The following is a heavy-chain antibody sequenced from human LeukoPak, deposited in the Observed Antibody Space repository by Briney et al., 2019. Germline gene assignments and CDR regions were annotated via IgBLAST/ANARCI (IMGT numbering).Heavy chain of an antibody. CDR3: ATSPFYDSSGYYPDAFDI. CDR1: GASISSCSCY. J-gene: IGHJ3*02. CDR2: INHSGST. Sequence: SETLSLTCTVSGASISSCSCYWGWIRPPPGKGLEWIGEINHSGSTNYTPSLKSRVTISVDTSKTQFSLKLSSVTAADTAVYYCATSPFYDSSGYYPDAFDIWGQGTMVTVSS. D-gene: IGHD3-22*01. V-gene: IGHV4-39*07.